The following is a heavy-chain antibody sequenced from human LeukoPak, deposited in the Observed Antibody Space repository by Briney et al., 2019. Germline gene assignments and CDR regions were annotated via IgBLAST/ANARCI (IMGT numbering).Heavy chain of an antibody. Sequence: PGASVKVSCKASGYTLTGYYMHWVRQAPGQGLEWMGWINPNSGGTNYAQKFQGRVTMTRDTSISTAYMELSRLRSDDTAVYHCAREERSFYGDYANWFDPWGQGTLVTVSS. CDR3: AREERSFYGDYANWFDP. CDR2: INPNSGGT. D-gene: IGHD4-17*01. CDR1: GYTLTGYY. J-gene: IGHJ5*02. V-gene: IGHV1-2*02.